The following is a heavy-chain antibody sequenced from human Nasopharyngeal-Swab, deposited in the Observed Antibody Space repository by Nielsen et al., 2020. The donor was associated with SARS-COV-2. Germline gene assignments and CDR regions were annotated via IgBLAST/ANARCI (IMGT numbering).Heavy chain of an antibody. D-gene: IGHD3-10*01. J-gene: IGHJ5*02. Sequence: WIRQPPGKAPEWLALIYWDDDKRYSPSLKSRLTITKDTSKNQVVLTMTNMDPVDTATYYCAHSPSITMVRGVIKAWFDPWGQGTLVTVSS. CDR2: IYWDDDK. V-gene: IGHV2-5*02. CDR3: AHSPSITMVRGVIKAWFDP.